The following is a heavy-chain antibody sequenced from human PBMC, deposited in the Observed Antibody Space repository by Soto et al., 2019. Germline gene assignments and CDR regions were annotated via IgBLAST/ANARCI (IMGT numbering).Heavy chain of an antibody. J-gene: IGHJ3*01. CDR2: ISGSGGST. CDR3: VRALAGSRNGYDV. Sequence: EVQLLESGGGLVQPGGSLRLSCAASGFTFSSYAMSWVRQAPGKGMEWVSAISGSGGSTYYADSVKGRFAISRENAKNTLYLEMDSLRVDDTAVYYCVRALAGSRNGYDVWGQGTMVTVSS. V-gene: IGHV3-23*01. D-gene: IGHD6-19*01. CDR1: GFTFSSYA.